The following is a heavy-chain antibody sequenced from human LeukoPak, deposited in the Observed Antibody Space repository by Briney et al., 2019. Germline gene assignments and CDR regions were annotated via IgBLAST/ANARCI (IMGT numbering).Heavy chain of an antibody. D-gene: IGHD6-19*01. Sequence: GGSLRLSCAGSGFTFSSYVMSWVRQAPGKGLEWVSAISGSGGSTYYADSVKGRFTISKDNSKNTLYLQMNSLRAEDTAVYYCAKSRQWLVLDAFDIWGQGTMVTVSS. J-gene: IGHJ3*02. CDR3: AKSRQWLVLDAFDI. CDR1: GFTFSSYV. CDR2: ISGSGGST. V-gene: IGHV3-23*01.